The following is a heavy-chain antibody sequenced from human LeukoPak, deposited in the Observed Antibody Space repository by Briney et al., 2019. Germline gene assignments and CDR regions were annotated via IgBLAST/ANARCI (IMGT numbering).Heavy chain of an antibody. CDR2: IIPIFGTA. Sequence: SVKVSCKASGGTFSSYAISWVRQAPGQGLEWMGGIIPIFGTANYAQKFQGRVTITADESTSTAYMELSSLRSEDTALYYCARASVTIFGVVITLDYWGQGNLVTVSS. J-gene: IGHJ4*02. V-gene: IGHV1-69*01. CDR3: ARASVTIFGVVITLDY. CDR1: GGTFSSYA. D-gene: IGHD3-3*01.